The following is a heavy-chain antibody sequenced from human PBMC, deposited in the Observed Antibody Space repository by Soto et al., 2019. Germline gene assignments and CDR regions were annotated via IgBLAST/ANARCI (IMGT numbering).Heavy chain of an antibody. CDR3: ARHRGSGSYRNWFDP. CDR1: GGSISSYY. Sequence: SETLSLTCTVSGGSISSYYWSWIRQPPGKGLEWIGYIYYSGSTYYNPSLKSRVTISVDTSKNQFSLKLSSVTAADTAVYYCARHRGSGSYRNWFDPWGQGTLVTVSS. D-gene: IGHD3-10*01. J-gene: IGHJ5*02. V-gene: IGHV4-59*04. CDR2: IYYSGST.